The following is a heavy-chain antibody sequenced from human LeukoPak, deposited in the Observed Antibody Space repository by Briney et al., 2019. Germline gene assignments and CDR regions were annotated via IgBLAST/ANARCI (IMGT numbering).Heavy chain of an antibody. V-gene: IGHV4-34*01. Sequence: SETLSLTCAVYGGSFSGYYWSWIRQPPGKGLEWIGEINHSGSTNYNPSLKSRVTISVDTSKNQFSLKLSSVTAADTAVYYCARVKRGGSYHFDYWGQGTLVTVSS. CDR3: ARVKRGGSYHFDY. CDR1: GGSFSGYY. D-gene: IGHD1-26*01. CDR2: INHSGST. J-gene: IGHJ4*02.